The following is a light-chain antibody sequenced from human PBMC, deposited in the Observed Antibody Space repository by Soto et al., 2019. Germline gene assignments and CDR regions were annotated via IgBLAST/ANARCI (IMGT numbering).Light chain of an antibody. CDR1: SSDVGGHNY. J-gene: IGLJ2*01. CDR2: EVI. CDR3: SSYAGTNNYVV. Sequence: QSALTQPPSASGSPGQSVTISCTGISSDVGGHNYVSWYQQHPGKAPKLMIYEVIKRPSGVPDRFSGSKSGNTASLTVSGLQAEDEADYFCSSYAGTNNYVVFGGGTKLTVL. V-gene: IGLV2-8*01.